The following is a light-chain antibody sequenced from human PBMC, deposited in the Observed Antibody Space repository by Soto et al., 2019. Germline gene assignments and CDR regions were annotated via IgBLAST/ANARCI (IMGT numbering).Light chain of an antibody. Sequence: DIQMTQSPSSLSASVGDRVSITCRASQSISRFLNWYQQKPGKAPKLLIYAASSLQSGVPSRFSGSGSGTDFTLTISSLQPEDSASYSCQQSSDTPLTFGGGTKVEIK. J-gene: IGKJ4*01. CDR3: QQSSDTPLT. V-gene: IGKV1-39*01. CDR2: AAS. CDR1: QSISRF.